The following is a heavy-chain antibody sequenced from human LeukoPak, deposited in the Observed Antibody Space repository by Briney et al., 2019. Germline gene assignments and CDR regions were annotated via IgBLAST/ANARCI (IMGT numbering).Heavy chain of an antibody. CDR1: GFTFSSYA. CDR3: ARGDYDFWSGYLDY. Sequence: PGGSLRLSCAASGFTFSSYAMHWVRQAPGKGLEYVSAISSNGGSTYYANSVKGRFTISRDNSKNTLYLQMGSLRAEDMAVYYCARGDYDFWSGYLDYWGQGTLVTVSS. V-gene: IGHV3-64*01. J-gene: IGHJ4*02. CDR2: ISSNGGST. D-gene: IGHD3-3*01.